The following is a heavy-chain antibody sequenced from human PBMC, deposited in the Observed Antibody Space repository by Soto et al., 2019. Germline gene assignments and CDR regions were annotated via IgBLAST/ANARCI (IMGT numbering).Heavy chain of an antibody. Sequence: QVQLVESGGGVVQPGRSLRLSCAASGFNFSIYGMHWVRQALGKGLEWVAIIWYDGSNQYYAASVKGRFTISRDNSKNTLYLQMNSLRAEDTAVYYCARGTPTDYWGQGTLVTVSS. D-gene: IGHD2-15*01. V-gene: IGHV3-33*01. J-gene: IGHJ4*02. CDR3: ARGTPTDY. CDR1: GFNFSIYG. CDR2: IWYDGSNQ.